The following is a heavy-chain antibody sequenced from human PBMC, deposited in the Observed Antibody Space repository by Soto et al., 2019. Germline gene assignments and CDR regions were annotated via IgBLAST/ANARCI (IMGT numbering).Heavy chain of an antibody. J-gene: IGHJ6*02. CDR3: ARGHGIAVTGTDYYYYYYDMAV. CDR2: LFYSGAT. Sequence: SETLSLTCTVSGGSISSNSYYWDWIRQPPGKGLEWLGSLFYSGATYHNPSLQSRVTISVDTSKNQFSLHLTSVTAADTAVYYCARGHGIAVTGTDYYYYYYDMAVWGQGTTVTVSS. V-gene: IGHV4-39*01. CDR1: GGSISSNSYY. D-gene: IGHD6-19*01.